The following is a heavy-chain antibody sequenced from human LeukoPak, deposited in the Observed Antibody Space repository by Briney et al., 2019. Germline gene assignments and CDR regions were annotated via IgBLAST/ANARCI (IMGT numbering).Heavy chain of an antibody. CDR3: ARDYYDSSGYQVYFDH. Sequence: PGGSLRLSCAASGFTFSSYSMNWVRQAPGKGLEWVSSISSSSSYIYYADSVKGRFTISRDNAKNSLYLQMNSLRAEDTAVYYCARDYYDSSGYQVYFDHWGQGTLVTVSS. D-gene: IGHD3-22*01. J-gene: IGHJ4*02. CDR1: GFTFSSYS. V-gene: IGHV3-21*01. CDR2: ISSSSSYI.